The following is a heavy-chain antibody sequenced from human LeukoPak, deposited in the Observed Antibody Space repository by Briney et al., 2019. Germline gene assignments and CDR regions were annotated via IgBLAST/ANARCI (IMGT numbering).Heavy chain of an antibody. CDR1: GGTFSSYA. V-gene: IGHV1-69*04. CDR2: IIPILDIA. J-gene: IGHJ4*02. D-gene: IGHD6-13*01. Sequence: ASVKVSCKASGGTFSSYAISWVRQAPGQGLEWMGRIIPILDIANYAQKFQGRVTITADKSTSIAYMELSSLRSEDTAVYYCARGPLIAAAGGYFDYWGQGTLVTVSS. CDR3: ARGPLIAAAGGYFDY.